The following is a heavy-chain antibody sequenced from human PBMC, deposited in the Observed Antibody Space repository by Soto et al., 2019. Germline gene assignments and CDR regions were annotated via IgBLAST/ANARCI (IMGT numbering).Heavy chain of an antibody. D-gene: IGHD2-21*01. CDR2: ISAYNGNT. CDR1: GYTFTSYG. Sequence: QVQLVQSGAEVKKPGASVKVSCKASGYTFTSYGISWVRQAPGQGLEWMGWISAYNGNTNYAQKLQGRVTMTTGTSTSTAYMAVRSMRSDETVVYDCAREGPPGLNWGQGTLVTVSS. J-gene: IGHJ4*02. CDR3: AREGPPGLN. V-gene: IGHV1-18*01.